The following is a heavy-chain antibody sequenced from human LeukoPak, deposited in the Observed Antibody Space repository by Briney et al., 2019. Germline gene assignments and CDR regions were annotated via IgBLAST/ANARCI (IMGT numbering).Heavy chain of an antibody. D-gene: IGHD2-2*01. CDR1: GFTFSSYS. Sequence: GGSLRLSCAASGFTFSSYSMNWVRQAPGKGLEWVSYISSSSSTIYYADSVKGRFTISRDNAKNSLYLQMNSLRAEDTAVYYCASPSYCSSTSCRRTGAFDIWGQGTMVTVSS. V-gene: IGHV3-48*01. CDR3: ASPSYCSSTSCRRTGAFDI. CDR2: ISSSSSTI. J-gene: IGHJ3*02.